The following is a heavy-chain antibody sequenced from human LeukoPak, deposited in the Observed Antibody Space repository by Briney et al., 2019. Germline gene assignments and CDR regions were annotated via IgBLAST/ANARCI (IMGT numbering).Heavy chain of an antibody. Sequence: GRSLRLSCAASGFTFSSYGMHWVRQAPGKGLEWVAVISYDGSNKYYADSVKGRFTISRDNSKNTLYLQMNSLRAEDTAVYYCAKEGSSGWYGHDAFDIWGQGTMVTVSS. CDR2: ISYDGSNK. CDR1: GFTFSSYG. D-gene: IGHD6-19*01. J-gene: IGHJ3*02. CDR3: AKEGSSGWYGHDAFDI. V-gene: IGHV3-30*18.